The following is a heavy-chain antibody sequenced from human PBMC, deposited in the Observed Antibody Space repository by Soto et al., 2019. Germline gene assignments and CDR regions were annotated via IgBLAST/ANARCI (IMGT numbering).Heavy chain of an antibody. CDR3: ARDRRDCYNYYYGMDV. V-gene: IGHV1-69*04. Sequence: ASVKVSCKASGGTFSSYTISWVRQAPGQGLEWMGRIIPILGIANYAQKFQGRVTITADKSTSTAYMELSSLRSEDTAVYYCARDRRDCYNYYYGMDVWGQGTTVTVSS. D-gene: IGHD2-21*01. CDR2: IIPILGIA. CDR1: GGTFSSYT. J-gene: IGHJ6*02.